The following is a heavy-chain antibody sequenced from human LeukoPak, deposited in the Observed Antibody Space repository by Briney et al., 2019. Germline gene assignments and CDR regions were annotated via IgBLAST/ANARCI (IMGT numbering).Heavy chain of an antibody. Sequence: SETLSLTCTVSGGSISSYYWSWIRQPAGKGLEWIGRIYSSGITYYSHSLGSRVTMSVDTSKNQFSPKLTSVTAADTAVYYCARDNDWNYVWFDPWGQGTLVTVSS. D-gene: IGHD1-7*01. CDR1: GGSISSYY. CDR3: ARDNDWNYVWFDP. J-gene: IGHJ5*02. CDR2: IYSSGIT. V-gene: IGHV4-4*07.